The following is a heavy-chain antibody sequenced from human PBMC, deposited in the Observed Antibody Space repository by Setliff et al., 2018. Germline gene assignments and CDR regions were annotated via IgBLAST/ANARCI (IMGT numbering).Heavy chain of an antibody. J-gene: IGHJ6*03. D-gene: IGHD6-19*01. CDR1: DGSISSYY. CDR2: IYIGGSA. V-gene: IGHV4-4*07. Sequence: ASETLSLTCTVSDGSISSYYWSWIRQPAGKGLEWIGHIYIGGSANYNPSLKSRVTMSIDTSKNQFSLKLNSVTAADMAVYYCAREQWLDPPGYYYMDVWAKGTTVTVSS. CDR3: AREQWLDPPGYYYMDV.